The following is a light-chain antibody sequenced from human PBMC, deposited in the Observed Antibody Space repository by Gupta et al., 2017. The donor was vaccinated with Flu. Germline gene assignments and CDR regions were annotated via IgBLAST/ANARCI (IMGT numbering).Light chain of an antibody. J-gene: IGLJ2*01. CDR1: SSDVGGYNY. CDR3: SSYTSSSTRVV. Sequence: QSALTSPASVSGSPGPSTTISCTGTSSDVGGYNYVSWYQQHPGKAPKLMIYEVSNRPSGVSNRFSGSKSGNTASLTISGLQAEDEADYYCSSYTSSSTRVVFGGGTKLTVL. CDR2: EVS. V-gene: IGLV2-14*01.